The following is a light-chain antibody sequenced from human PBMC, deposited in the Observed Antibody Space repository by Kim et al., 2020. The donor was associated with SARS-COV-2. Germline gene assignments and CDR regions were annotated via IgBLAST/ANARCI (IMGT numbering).Light chain of an antibody. CDR1: SSDVVGYNY. Sequence: QSIPISCTGPSSDVVGYNYVSWYQQHPGKAPNLMIYDVTKRPSGVSNRFSGSKSGNTASLTISGLQAEDDADYYCSSYTSSSTFVVFGGGTKLTVL. CDR2: DVT. J-gene: IGLJ2*01. CDR3: SSYTSSSTFVV. V-gene: IGLV2-14*04.